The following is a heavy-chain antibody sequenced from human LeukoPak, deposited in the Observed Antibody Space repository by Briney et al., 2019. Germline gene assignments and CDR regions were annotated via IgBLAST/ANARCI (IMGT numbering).Heavy chain of an antibody. Sequence: SVKVSCKASGGTFSSYAISWVRQAPGQGLEWMGGIIPIFGTANNAQKFQGRVTITADKSTSTAYMELSSLRSEDTAVYYCARITYYYGSGSYLGAFDIWGQGTMVTVSS. CDR2: IIPIFGTA. V-gene: IGHV1-69*06. CDR3: ARITYYYGSGSYLGAFDI. J-gene: IGHJ3*02. CDR1: GGTFSSYA. D-gene: IGHD3-10*01.